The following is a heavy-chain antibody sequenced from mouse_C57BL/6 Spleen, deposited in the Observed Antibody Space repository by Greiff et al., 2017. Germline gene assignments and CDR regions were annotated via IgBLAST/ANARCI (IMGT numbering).Heavy chain of an antibody. Sequence: VQLQQPGAELVMPGASVKLSCKASGYTFTSYWMHWVKQRPGQGLEWIGEIDPSDSYTNYNQKFKGKSTLTVEKSSSTAYMQLSSLTSEDSAVYYCARKDTTVVATGAMDYWGQGTSVTFSS. CDR3: ARKDTTVVATGAMDY. D-gene: IGHD1-1*01. V-gene: IGHV1-69*01. J-gene: IGHJ4*01. CDR2: IDPSDSYT. CDR1: GYTFTSYW.